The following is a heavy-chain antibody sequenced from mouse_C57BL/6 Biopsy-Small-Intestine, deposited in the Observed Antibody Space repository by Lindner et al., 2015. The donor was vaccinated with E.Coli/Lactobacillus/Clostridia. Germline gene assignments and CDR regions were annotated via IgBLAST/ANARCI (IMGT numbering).Heavy chain of an antibody. CDR2: INPSSAYT. Sequence: VQLQESGAELARPGASVKMSCKASGYTFTSYTMHWVKQRPGQGLEWIGYINPSSAYTEYNQRFKDKATLTADKSSSTAYMQLSSLTSEDSAVYYCARDWYFDVWGTGTTATVSS. CDR1: GYTFTSYT. V-gene: IGHV1-4*01. J-gene: IGHJ1*03. CDR3: ARDWYFDV.